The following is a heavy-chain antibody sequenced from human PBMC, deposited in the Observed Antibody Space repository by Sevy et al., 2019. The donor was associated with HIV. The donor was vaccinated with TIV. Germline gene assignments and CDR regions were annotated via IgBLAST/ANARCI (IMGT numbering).Heavy chain of an antibody. J-gene: IGHJ6*02. CDR2: ITGSGGST. CDR3: AKVGYCSSTSCYSIYYGMDV. V-gene: IGHV3-23*01. CDR1: GASISNYY. D-gene: IGHD2-2*02. Sequence: ETLSLTCTVSGASISNYYWSWIRQAPGKGLEWASGITGSGGSTYYADSVKGRFTISRDNSKNTLYLQMNSLRVEDTAVYYCAKVGYCSSTSCYSIYYGMDVWGQGTTVTVSS.